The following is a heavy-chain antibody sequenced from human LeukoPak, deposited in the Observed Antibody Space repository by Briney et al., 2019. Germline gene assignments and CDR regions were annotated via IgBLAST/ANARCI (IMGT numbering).Heavy chain of an antibody. V-gene: IGHV3-66*02. D-gene: IGHD6-6*01. CDR1: GFTVSSNY. CDR3: ARLSLESSTSN. CDR2: IYSGGST. J-gene: IGHJ4*02. Sequence: GGSLRLSCAASGFTVSSNYVSWVRQAPGKGLEWVSVIYSGGSTYYADSVKGRFTISRDNSKNTLYLQMNSLRAEDTAVYYCARLSLESSTSNWGQGTLVTVSS.